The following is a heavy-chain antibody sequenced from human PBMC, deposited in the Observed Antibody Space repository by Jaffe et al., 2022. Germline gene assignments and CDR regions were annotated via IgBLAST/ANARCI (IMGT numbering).Heavy chain of an antibody. V-gene: IGHV3-66*02. Sequence: EVQLVESGGGLVQPGGSLKLSCVASGFNVNINYMGWVRQAPGKGLEWVSVLYGGGTTYYADSVKGRFTISRENSRNTVYLQMTSLRREDTAIYYCARGGYIRGYYYFFDFWGQGTLVTVSS. CDR2: LYGGGTT. D-gene: IGHD3-22*01. CDR1: GFNVNINY. J-gene: IGHJ4*02. CDR3: ARGGYIRGYYYFFDF.